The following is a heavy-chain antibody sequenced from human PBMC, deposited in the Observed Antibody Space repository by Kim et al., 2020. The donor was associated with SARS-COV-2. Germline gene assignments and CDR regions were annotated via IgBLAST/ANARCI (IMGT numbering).Heavy chain of an antibody. V-gene: IGHV1-69*13. J-gene: IGHJ6*02. D-gene: IGHD3-9*01. CDR3: ATEPSNYDIFTGSPYGMDV. CDR1: GGTFSSYA. CDR2: IIPIFGTA. Sequence: SVKVSCKASGGTFSSYAISWVRQAPGQGLEWMGGIIPIFGTANYAQKFQGRVTITAAESTSTAYMELSSLRSEDTAVYYCATEPSNYDIFTGSPYGMDVWGQGTTVTVPS.